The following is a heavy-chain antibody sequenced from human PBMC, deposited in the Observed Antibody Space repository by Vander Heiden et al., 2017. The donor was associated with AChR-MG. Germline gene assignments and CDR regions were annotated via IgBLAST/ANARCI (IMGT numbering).Heavy chain of an antibody. CDR2: INHSGST. D-gene: IGHD3-22*01. CDR1: GGSFSGYY. CDR3: ARGPPTYYDSSGYKH. V-gene: IGHV4-34*01. Sequence: QVQLQQWGAGLLKPSETLSLTCAVYGGSFSGYYWSWIRQPPGKGLEWIGEINHSGSTNYNPSLKSRVTISVDTSKNQFSLKLSSVTAADTAVYYCARGPPTYYDSSGYKHWGQGTLVTVSS. J-gene: IGHJ4*02.